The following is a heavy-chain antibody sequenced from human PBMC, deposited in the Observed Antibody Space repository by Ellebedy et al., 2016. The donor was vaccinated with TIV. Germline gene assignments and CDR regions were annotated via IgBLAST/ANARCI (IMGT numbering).Heavy chain of an antibody. CDR2: IWYDGSNK. CDR1: GFTFSSYG. J-gene: IGHJ4*02. D-gene: IGHD4-17*01. Sequence: GGSLRLSCAASGFTFSSYGMHWVRQVPGKGLEWVAVIWYDGSNKYYADSVKGRFTISRDNSKNTLYLQMNSLRAEDTAVYYCARDYGDSLWGLDYWGQGTLVTVSS. CDR3: ARDYGDSLWGLDY. V-gene: IGHV3-33*08.